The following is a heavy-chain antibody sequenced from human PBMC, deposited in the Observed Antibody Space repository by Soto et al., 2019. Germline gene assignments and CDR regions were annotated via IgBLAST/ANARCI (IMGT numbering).Heavy chain of an antibody. CDR3: ARRYDFWSGYLYYYYMDV. V-gene: IGHV4-59*08. CDR2: IYYSGST. CDR1: GGSISSYY. D-gene: IGHD3-3*01. Sequence: QVQLQESGPGLVKPSETLSLTCTVSGGSISSYYWSWIRQPPGKGLEWIGYIYYSGSTKYNPSLKSRVTISVDTSKNQFSLKLSSVTAADTAVYYCARRYDFWSGYLYYYYMDVWGKGTTVTVSS. J-gene: IGHJ6*03.